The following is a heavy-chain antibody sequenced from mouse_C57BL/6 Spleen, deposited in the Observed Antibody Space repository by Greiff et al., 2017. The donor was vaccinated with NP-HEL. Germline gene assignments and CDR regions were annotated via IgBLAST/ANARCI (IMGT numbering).Heavy chain of an antibody. Sequence: EVQRVESGPGLVKPSQSLSLTCSVTGYSITSGYYWNWIRQFPGNKLEWMGYISYDGSNNYNPSLKNRISITRDTSKNQFFLKLNSVTTEDTATYYCARDNYYGSSFYAMDYWGQGTSVTVSS. J-gene: IGHJ4*01. CDR3: ARDNYYGSSFYAMDY. D-gene: IGHD1-1*01. V-gene: IGHV3-6*01. CDR1: GYSITSGYY. CDR2: ISYDGSN.